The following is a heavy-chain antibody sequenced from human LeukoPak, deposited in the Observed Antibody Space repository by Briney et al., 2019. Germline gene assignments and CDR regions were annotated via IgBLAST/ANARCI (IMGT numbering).Heavy chain of an antibody. CDR3: ARENGDYWTRNYHYGMDV. D-gene: IGHD4-17*01. CDR1: GYTFTGYY. V-gene: IGHV1-2*02. CDR2: INPNSGGT. Sequence: SVKVSCKASGYTFTGYYIHWVRQAPGQGLEWMGWINPNSGGTNYAQKFQGRVTMTRDTSISTAYMELSRLRSDDTAVYYCARENGDYWTRNYHYGMDVWGQGTTVTVSS. J-gene: IGHJ6*02.